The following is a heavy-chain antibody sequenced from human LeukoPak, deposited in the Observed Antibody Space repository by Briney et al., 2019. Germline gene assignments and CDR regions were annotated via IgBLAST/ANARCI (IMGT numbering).Heavy chain of an antibody. CDR3: ARGLGRSSRIQLWPYYFDY. Sequence: ASVKVSCKASGYTFTSYDINWVRQATGQGLEWMGWMNPNSGNTGYAQKFQGRVTMTRNTSISTAYMELSSLRSEDTAVYYCARGLGRSSRIQLWPYYFDYWGLGTLVTVSS. D-gene: IGHD5-18*01. J-gene: IGHJ4*02. CDR2: MNPNSGNT. CDR1: GYTFTSYD. V-gene: IGHV1-8*01.